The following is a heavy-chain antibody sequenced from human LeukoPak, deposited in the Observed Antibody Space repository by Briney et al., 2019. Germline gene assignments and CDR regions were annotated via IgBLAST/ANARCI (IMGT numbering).Heavy chain of an antibody. D-gene: IGHD3-22*01. J-gene: IGHJ4*02. CDR3: ARADSSGYYHPIN. CDR2: IRYDGSNK. V-gene: IGHV3-30*02. CDR1: GFTFSSYG. Sequence: GGSLRLSCAASGFTFSSYGMHWVRQAPGKGLEWMAFIRYDGSNKYYADSVKGRFTISRDNSKNTLYLQMNSLRAEDTAVYYCARADSSGYYHPINWGQGTLVTVSS.